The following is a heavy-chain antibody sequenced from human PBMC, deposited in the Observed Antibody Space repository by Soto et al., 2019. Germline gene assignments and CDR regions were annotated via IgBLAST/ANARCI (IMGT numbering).Heavy chain of an antibody. J-gene: IGHJ6*03. CDR2: IGSSSSYI. CDR1: GFTFSSYS. Sequence: PGGSLRLSCAASGFTFSSYSMNWVRQAPGKGLEWVSSIGSSSSYIYYADSVKGRFTISRDNAKNSLYLQMNSLRAEDTAVYYCARDGAPGCSSTSCQDYYYYYYMDVWGKGTTVTVSS. CDR3: ARDGAPGCSSTSCQDYYYYYYMDV. D-gene: IGHD2-2*01. V-gene: IGHV3-21*01.